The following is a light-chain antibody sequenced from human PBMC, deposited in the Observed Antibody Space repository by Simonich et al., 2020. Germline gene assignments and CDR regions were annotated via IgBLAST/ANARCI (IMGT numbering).Light chain of an antibody. CDR3: SSYTSSSTLV. CDR2: SNN. Sequence: QSVLTQPPSASGTPGQRVTISCSGSSSNIGSNTVNWYQQLPGTAPKLLIFSNNQRPPGVPDRFSGSKSGTSASLAISGLQAEDEADYYCSSYTSSSTLVFGGGTKLTVL. V-gene: IGLV1-44*01. CDR1: SSNIGSNT. J-gene: IGLJ2*01.